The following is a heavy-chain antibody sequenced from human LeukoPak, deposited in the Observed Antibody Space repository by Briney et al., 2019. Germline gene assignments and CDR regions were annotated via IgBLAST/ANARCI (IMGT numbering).Heavy chain of an antibody. CDR2: INHSGST. CDR3: ARGSYDILTGYLGGLDY. CDR1: GGSFSGYY. V-gene: IGHV4-34*01. Sequence: SETLSLTCAVYGGSFSGYYWSWIRQPPGKGLEWIGEINHSGSTNHNPSLKSRVTISVDTSKNQFSLKLSSVTAADTAVYYCARGSYDILTGYLGGLDYWGQGTLVTVSS. D-gene: IGHD3-9*01. J-gene: IGHJ4*02.